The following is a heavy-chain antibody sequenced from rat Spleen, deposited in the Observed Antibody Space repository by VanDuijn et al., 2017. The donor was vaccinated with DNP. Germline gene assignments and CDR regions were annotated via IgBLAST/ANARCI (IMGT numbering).Heavy chain of an antibody. CDR3: VREKFGVDY. CDR2: IDKDSSPK. Sequence: EVKLVESGGGLVQPGRSLKLSCAASGFNFNGYWMGWVRQAPGKGLEWIGEIDKDSSPKKYNPSLKDKFTISRDNAQNTLYLQMSKLGSEDSAIYYCVREKFGVDYWGQGVMVTVSS. D-gene: IGHD4-3*01. V-gene: IGHV4-2*01. J-gene: IGHJ2*01. CDR1: GFNFNGYW.